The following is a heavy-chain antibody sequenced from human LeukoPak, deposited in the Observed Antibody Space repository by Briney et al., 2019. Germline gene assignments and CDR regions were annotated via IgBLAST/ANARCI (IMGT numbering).Heavy chain of an antibody. CDR1: GGSINRDY. J-gene: IGHJ4*02. CDR2: IYYSGNT. Sequence: SETLFLSCTVSGGSINRDYWSWIRQPPGKGLEWIGCIYYSGNTNYNPSLKSRVTISVDTSNNQFSLKLSSVTAADTAVYYCARQGSTRNYVFDDWGQGTLVTVSS. D-gene: IGHD3-10*01. CDR3: ARQGSTRNYVFDD. V-gene: IGHV4-59*01.